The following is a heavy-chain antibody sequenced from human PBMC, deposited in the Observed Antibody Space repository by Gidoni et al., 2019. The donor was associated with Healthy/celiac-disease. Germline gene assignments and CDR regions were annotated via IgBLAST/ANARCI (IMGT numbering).Heavy chain of an antibody. D-gene: IGHD2-2*01. CDR2: IYYSGST. CDR1: GCSVSRGGSY. V-gene: IGHV4-31*01. Sequence: QVQLQESGPGLVNPSQPLSLPRTVSGCSVSRGGSYWSWIRQHPGKGLEWSGYIYYSGSTYYNPSLKSLVTISVDTSKNQFSLKLSAVTAADTAVYYCARVGYCSSTSCPDAFDIWGQGTMVTVSS. J-gene: IGHJ3*02. CDR3: ARVGYCSSTSCPDAFDI.